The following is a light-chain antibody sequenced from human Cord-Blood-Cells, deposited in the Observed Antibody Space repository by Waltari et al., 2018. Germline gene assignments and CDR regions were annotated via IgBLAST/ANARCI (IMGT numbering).Light chain of an antibody. CDR2: EVS. Sequence: QSALTQPASVSGSPGQSITISCTGTSSDVGSYTLVSWYQQHPGKAPKRMIYEVSTRPAGVSNRFSGSKSGNTASLTISGLQAEDEADYYCCSYAGSSTLEVFGGGTKLTVL. CDR3: CSYAGSSTLEV. J-gene: IGLJ3*02. CDR1: SSDVGSYTL. V-gene: IGLV2-23*02.